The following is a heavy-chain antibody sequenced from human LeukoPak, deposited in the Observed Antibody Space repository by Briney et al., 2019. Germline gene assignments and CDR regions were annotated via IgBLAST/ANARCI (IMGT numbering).Heavy chain of an antibody. Sequence: GSLRLSCAASGFTFSTYAMNWVRQAPGKGLEWISTVSASGGSTYYTDSIKGRFTISRDNSKNTLYLQMNSLRADDTAVYYCAKLTVVDYWGQGTLVTVSS. CDR1: GFTFSTYA. CDR3: AKLTVVDY. V-gene: IGHV3-23*01. J-gene: IGHJ4*02. D-gene: IGHD4-23*01. CDR2: VSASGGST.